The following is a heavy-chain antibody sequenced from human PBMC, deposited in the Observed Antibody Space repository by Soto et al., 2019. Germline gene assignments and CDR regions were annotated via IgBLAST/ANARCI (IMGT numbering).Heavy chain of an antibody. CDR1: GFTFSRYW. CDR2: INQDGSEK. CDR3: ARHCSSISCYNSDGYGP. V-gene: IGHV3-7*01. J-gene: IGHJ5*02. Sequence: GGSLRLSCAASGFTFSRYWMTWVRQAPGKGLGWVATINQDGSEKFYVDSVKGRFTISRDNAKNSQSLLMNSLRAEDTAVYYCARHCSSISCYNSDGYGPWGQGTLVTGSS. D-gene: IGHD2-2*02.